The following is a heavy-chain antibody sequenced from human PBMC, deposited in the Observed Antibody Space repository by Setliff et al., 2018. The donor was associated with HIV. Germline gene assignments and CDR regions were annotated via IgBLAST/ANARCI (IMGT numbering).Heavy chain of an antibody. CDR3: TRWIVGSSNIFAFDI. J-gene: IGHJ3*02. V-gene: IGHV1-8*01. D-gene: IGHD1-26*01. Sequence: ASVKVSCKASGYTLTDFDIYWMRQASGQGLEWLGWINPKSGNTAYAQSFQGRATLTTNTAISTVDMELSSLSSEDTAVYYCTRWIVGSSNIFAFDIWGQGTLVTVSS. CDR1: GYTLTDFD. CDR2: INPKSGNT.